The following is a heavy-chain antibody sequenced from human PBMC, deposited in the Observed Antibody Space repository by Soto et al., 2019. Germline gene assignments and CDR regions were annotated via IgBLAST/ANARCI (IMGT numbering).Heavy chain of an antibody. CDR2: ISYDGSNK. Sequence: PGGSLRLSCVASGFTFSNYAMNWVRQAPGKGLEWVAVISYDGSNKYYADSVKGRITISRDNSRNTLYLQMNNLRAEDTAMYYCERHIGNNYGSFAHWGQGTLVTVSS. CDR3: ERHIGNNYGSFAH. J-gene: IGHJ5*02. D-gene: IGHD4-17*01. CDR1: GFTFSNYA. V-gene: IGHV3-30-3*01.